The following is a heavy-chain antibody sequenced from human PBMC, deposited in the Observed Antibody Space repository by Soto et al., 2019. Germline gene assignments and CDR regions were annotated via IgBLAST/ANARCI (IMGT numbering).Heavy chain of an antibody. CDR2: ISYDGSNK. CDR1: DFTFSSYG. CDR3: ARPTYYYDSSGPPAY. Sequence: GGSLRLSCAASDFTFSSYGIDWVRKAPGKGLEWVAVISYDGSNKQYGDSVKGRFTVSRDNAKNSLYLQMNSLRAEDKAVYYCARPTYYYDSSGPPAYWGQGTLVTVSS. D-gene: IGHD3-22*01. J-gene: IGHJ4*02. V-gene: IGHV3-30*03.